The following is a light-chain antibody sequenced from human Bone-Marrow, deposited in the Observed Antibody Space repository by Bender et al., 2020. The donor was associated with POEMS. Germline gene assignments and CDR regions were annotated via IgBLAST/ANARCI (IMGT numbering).Light chain of an antibody. CDR3: QGCSSSTRFV. Sequence: SYELTQPPSVSVSPGQTASVTCSGEKLGDKNVCWYQQRTGQSPVLVIYRDNERPSGIPDRFAASNAGTTATLTSRGAQPMDEAEYYCQGCSSSTRFVFGAGTQVTVL. V-gene: IGLV3-1*01. J-gene: IGLJ1*01. CDR2: RDN. CDR1: KLGDKN.